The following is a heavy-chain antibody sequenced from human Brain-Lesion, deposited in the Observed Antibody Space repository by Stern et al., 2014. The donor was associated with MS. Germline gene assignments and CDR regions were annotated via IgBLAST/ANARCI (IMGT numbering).Heavy chain of an antibody. V-gene: IGHV1-24*01. CDR3: ATLSPGAGGNYYRHFDY. Sequence: VQLVESGAEVKKPGASVKVSCKASGYTLTDFSMHWVRQAPRKGPEWMGGFDPEDGETIYAQKFQGRVTMTEATSTDTAYMELSSLRSEDTAVYYCATLSPGAGGNYYRHFDYWGQGTLVTVSS. D-gene: IGHD1-26*01. CDR1: GYTLTDFS. CDR2: FDPEDGET. J-gene: IGHJ4*02.